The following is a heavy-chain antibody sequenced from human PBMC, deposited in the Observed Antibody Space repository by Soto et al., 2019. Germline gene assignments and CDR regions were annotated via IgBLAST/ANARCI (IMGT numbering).Heavy chain of an antibody. CDR3: ARVADCSGGRCYFSVDY. Sequence: PSVTLSLTCTVSGGSISSGGYYWSWTRQPPGKGLEWIGYIYYSGSTYYNPSLKSRVTISVDTSKNQFSLKLSSVTAADTAVYYCARVADCSGGRCYFSVDYWGQGTLVTVSS. J-gene: IGHJ4*02. D-gene: IGHD2-15*01. CDR1: GGSISSGGYY. CDR2: IYYSGST. V-gene: IGHV4-30-4*01.